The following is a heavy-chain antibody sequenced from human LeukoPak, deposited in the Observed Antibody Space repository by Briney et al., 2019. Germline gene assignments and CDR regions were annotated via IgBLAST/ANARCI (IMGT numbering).Heavy chain of an antibody. V-gene: IGHV1-18*01. Sequence: ASVKVSCKASGYTFTSYGIRWVRQAPGQGLEWLGWINGYNGNTHYAQKIQGRVTLTTDTSTSTAYMEVRSLRSDDTAVYYCARVVLVEWFDPWGQGTLVTVSS. CDR3: ARVVLVEWFDP. J-gene: IGHJ5*02. CDR1: GYTFTSYG. D-gene: IGHD2-15*01. CDR2: INGYNGNT.